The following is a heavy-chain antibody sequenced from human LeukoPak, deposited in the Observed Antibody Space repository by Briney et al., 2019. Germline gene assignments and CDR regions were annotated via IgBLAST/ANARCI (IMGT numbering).Heavy chain of an antibody. J-gene: IGHJ6*04. V-gene: IGHV1-18*04. CDR1: GYTFTSYG. CDR3: ARDTPYGSGPMGV. CDR2: ISAYYGDT. Sequence: GASVKVSCKASGYTFTSYGISWVRQAPGQGLEWMGWISAYYGDTNYAQKLQGRVTMTTDTSTSTVYMELRSLRSDDTAVYYCARDTPYGSGPMGVWGKGTTVTVSS. D-gene: IGHD3-10*01.